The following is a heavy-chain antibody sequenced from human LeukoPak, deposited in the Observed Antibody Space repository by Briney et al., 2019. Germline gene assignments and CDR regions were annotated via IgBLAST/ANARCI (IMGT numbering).Heavy chain of an antibody. D-gene: IGHD3-9*01. CDR1: GGTFSSYA. CDR2: IIPIFGTA. V-gene: IGHV1-69*13. Sequence: SVKVSCKASGGTFSSYAISWVRRAPGQGLEWMGGIIPIFGTANYAQKFQGRVTITADESTSTAYMELSSLRSEDTAVYYCARPRLRYFDPPPYYGMDVWGQGTTVTVSS. CDR3: ARPRLRYFDPPPYYGMDV. J-gene: IGHJ6*02.